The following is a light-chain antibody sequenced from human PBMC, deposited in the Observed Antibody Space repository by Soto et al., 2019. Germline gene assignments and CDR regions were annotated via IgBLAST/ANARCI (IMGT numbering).Light chain of an antibody. Sequence: QSALTQPASVSGSPGQSITISCTGTSSDVGGYNYVSWYQQHPGKVPILMIYDVSNRPSGVSNRFSGSKSGNTASLTISGLQAEDEADYYCSSYTSSSTLYVFGTGTKLTVL. CDR1: SSDVGGYNY. V-gene: IGLV2-14*01. CDR2: DVS. J-gene: IGLJ1*01. CDR3: SSYTSSSTLYV.